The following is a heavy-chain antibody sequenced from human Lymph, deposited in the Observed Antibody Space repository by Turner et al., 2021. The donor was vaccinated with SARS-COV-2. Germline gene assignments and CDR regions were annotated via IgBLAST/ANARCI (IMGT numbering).Heavy chain of an antibody. Sequence: QVRRVEPGGGVVLPGRSLRLPCAASGFTFSSYGMHWVRQAPGKGLEWVAAIWYDGSNKYYADSVKGRFTISRDKSKNTLYLQMNSLRAEDTAVYYCARQLWLRGTFDYWGQGTLVTVSS. J-gene: IGHJ4*02. V-gene: IGHV3-33*01. D-gene: IGHD5-18*01. CDR1: GFTFSSYG. CDR2: IWYDGSNK. CDR3: ARQLWLRGTFDY.